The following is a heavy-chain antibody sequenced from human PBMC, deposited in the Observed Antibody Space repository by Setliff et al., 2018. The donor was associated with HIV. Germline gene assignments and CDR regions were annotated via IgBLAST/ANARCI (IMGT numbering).Heavy chain of an antibody. Sequence: PSETLSLTCAVSGYSISSGFYWGWIRQPPGKGLEWIGSIYHSGSTYYNPSLRSRVTISVDTSKNQFSLKLSSVTAADTAVYYCARDAPTVYANGWFDPWGQGTRVTVSS. CDR1: GYSISSGFY. CDR2: IYHSGST. V-gene: IGHV4-38-2*02. J-gene: IGHJ5*02. D-gene: IGHD2-8*01. CDR3: ARDAPTVYANGWFDP.